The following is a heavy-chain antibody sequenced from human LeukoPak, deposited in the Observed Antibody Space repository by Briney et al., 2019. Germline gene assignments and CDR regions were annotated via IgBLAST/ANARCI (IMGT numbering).Heavy chain of an antibody. CDR3: ATRDVVVAATEHDY. CDR1: GYTFTGYY. D-gene: IGHD2-15*01. Sequence: ASVKVSCKASGYTFTGYYMHWVRQAPGQGLELMGWINPNSGGTNYAQKFQGRVTMTRDTSISTAYMELSRLRSDDTAVYYCATRDVVVAATEHDYWGQGTLVTVSS. V-gene: IGHV1-2*02. CDR2: INPNSGGT. J-gene: IGHJ4*02.